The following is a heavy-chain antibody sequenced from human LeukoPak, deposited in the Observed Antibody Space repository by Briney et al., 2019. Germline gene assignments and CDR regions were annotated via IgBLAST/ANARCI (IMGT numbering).Heavy chain of an antibody. V-gene: IGHV3-74*01. D-gene: IGHD2-21*02. CDR1: GFTFSSYW. CDR3: AKSYCGGDCYIDY. J-gene: IGHJ4*02. Sequence: GGSLRLSCAASGFTFSSYWMHWVRQAPGKGLVWVSRINSDGSSTSYADSVKGRFTISRDNAKNTLYLQMSSLRAEDTAVYYCAKSYCGGDCYIDYWGQGTLVTVSS. CDR2: INSDGSST.